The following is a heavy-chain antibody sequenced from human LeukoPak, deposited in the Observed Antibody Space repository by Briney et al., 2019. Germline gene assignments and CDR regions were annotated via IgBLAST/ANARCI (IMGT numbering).Heavy chain of an antibody. CDR2: ISGSGGST. CDR3: AKDHMIVGPSWFDP. Sequence: GASVKVSCKASGYTFTSYGISWVRQAPGKGLEWVSAISGSGGSTYYADSVKGRFTISRDNSKNTLYLQMNSLRAEDTAVYYCAKDHMIVGPSWFDPWGQGTLVTVSS. J-gene: IGHJ5*02. V-gene: IGHV3-23*01. D-gene: IGHD3-22*01. CDR1: GYTFTSYG.